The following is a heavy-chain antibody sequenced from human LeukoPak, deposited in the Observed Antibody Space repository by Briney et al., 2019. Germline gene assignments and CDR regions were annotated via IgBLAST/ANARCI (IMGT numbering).Heavy chain of an antibody. J-gene: IGHJ6*02. CDR1: GYTFTSYD. CDR2: MNPNSGNT. D-gene: IGHD6-19*01. Sequence: ASVKVSCKASGYTFTSYDINWVRQATGQGLEWMGWMNPNSGNTGYAQKFQGRVTMTRNTSISTAYMELSSLRSEDTAVYYCARGSGWFPADFGYYYYYYGMDVWNQGTTVNVSS. V-gene: IGHV1-8*01. CDR3: ARGSGWFPADFGYYYYYYGMDV.